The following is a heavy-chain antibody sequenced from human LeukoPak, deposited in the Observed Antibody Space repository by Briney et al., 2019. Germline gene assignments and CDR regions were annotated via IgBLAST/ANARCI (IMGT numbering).Heavy chain of an antibody. Sequence: SETLSLTCTVSGGSISSYYWSWIRQPPGKGLEWIGYIYYSGSTNYNPSLKSRVTISVDTSKNQFSLKLSSVTAADTAVYYCAREVWPGAFDIWGQGTMVTVSS. CDR2: IYYSGST. V-gene: IGHV4-59*01. J-gene: IGHJ3*02. CDR1: GGSISSYY. CDR3: AREVWPGAFDI.